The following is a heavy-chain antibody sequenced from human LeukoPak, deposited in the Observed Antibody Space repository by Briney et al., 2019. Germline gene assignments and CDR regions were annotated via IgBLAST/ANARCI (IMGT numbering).Heavy chain of an antibody. CDR2: IYYSGST. D-gene: IGHD3-10*01. CDR1: GGSISSSNYY. CDR3: AREGDPTGSYYNY. V-gene: IGHV4-39*07. J-gene: IGHJ4*02. Sequence: SETLSLTCTVSGGSISSSNYYWGWIRQPPGKGLEWIGSIYYSGSTYYNPSLKSRVTMSIDKSKNQFSLNLNSVTAADTAVYYCAREGDPTGSYYNYWGQGILVTVSS.